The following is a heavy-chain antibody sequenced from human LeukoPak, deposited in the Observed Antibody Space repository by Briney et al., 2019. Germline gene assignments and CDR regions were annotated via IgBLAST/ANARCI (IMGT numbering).Heavy chain of an antibody. CDR2: ISSSSSYI. V-gene: IGHV3-21*01. Sequence: GGSLRLSCAASGFTFSSYSMNWVRQAPGKGLEWVSSISSSSSYIYYADSMKGRFTIYRDNAKHSLYMQMKSLRAEDTAVYYCARDPVEMATIGGGWGQGTLVTVSS. CDR1: GFTFSSYS. D-gene: IGHD5-24*01. J-gene: IGHJ4*02. CDR3: ARDPVEMATIGGG.